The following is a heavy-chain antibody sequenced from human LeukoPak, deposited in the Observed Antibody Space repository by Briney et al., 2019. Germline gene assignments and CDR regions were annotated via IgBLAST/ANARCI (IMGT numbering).Heavy chain of an antibody. CDR2: ISGSSSII. CDR3: ARDGLPAAISAFDI. D-gene: IGHD2-2*02. CDR1: GFTFSSYS. V-gene: IGHV3-21*05. J-gene: IGHJ3*02. Sequence: GGSLRLSCAASGFTFSSYSMNWVRQAPGRGLEWVSYISGSSSIIYYADSVKGRFTISRDNAKNSLYLQMNSLRAEDTAVYYCARDGLPAAISAFDIWGQGTMVTVSS.